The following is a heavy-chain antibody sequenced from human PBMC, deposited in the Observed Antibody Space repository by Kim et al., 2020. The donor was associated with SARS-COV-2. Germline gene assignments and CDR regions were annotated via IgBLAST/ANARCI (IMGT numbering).Heavy chain of an antibody. J-gene: IGHJ6*02. V-gene: IGHV3-15*01. CDR1: GFTFSNAW. D-gene: IGHD5-18*01. CDR3: TTDDSFLSYYYYGMDV. CDR2: IKSKTDGGTT. Sequence: GGSLRLSCAASGFTFSNAWMSWVRQAPGKGLEWVGRIKSKTDGGTTDYAAPVKGRFTISRDDSKNTLYLQMNSLKTEDTAVYYCTTDDSFLSYYYYGMDVWGQGTTVTVSS.